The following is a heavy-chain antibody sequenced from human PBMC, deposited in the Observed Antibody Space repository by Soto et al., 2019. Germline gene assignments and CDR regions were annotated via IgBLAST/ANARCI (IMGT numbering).Heavy chain of an antibody. CDR1: GFTFSSYA. CDR2: ISGSGGST. CDR3: ATYDILTGYYKGQSNWFDP. D-gene: IGHD3-9*01. Sequence: GSLRLSCAASGFTFSSYAMSWVRQAPGKGLEWVSAISGSGGSTYYADSVKGRFTISRDNSKNTLYLQMNSLRAEDTAVYYCATYDILTGYYKGQSNWFDPWGQGTLVTVSS. V-gene: IGHV3-23*01. J-gene: IGHJ5*02.